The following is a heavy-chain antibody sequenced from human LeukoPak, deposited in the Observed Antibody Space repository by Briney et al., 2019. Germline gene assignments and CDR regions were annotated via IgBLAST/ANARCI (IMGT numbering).Heavy chain of an antibody. V-gene: IGHV1-2*02. J-gene: IGHJ4*02. CDR1: GYTFTGYY. D-gene: IGHD2-15*01. CDR3: ARDPAFYCSGGSCYPY. Sequence: ASVKVSCKASGYTFTGYYMHWVRQAPGQRLEWMGWINPNSGGTNYAQKFQGRVTMTRDTSISTAYMELSRLRSDDTAVYYCARDPAFYCSGGSCYPYWGQGTLVTVSS. CDR2: INPNSGGT.